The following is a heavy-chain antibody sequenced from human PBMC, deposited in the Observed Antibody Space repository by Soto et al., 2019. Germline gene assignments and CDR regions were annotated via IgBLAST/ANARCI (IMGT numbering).Heavy chain of an antibody. J-gene: IGHJ4*02. V-gene: IGHV1-69*06. CDR1: GGTFNNYD. Sequence: QVQLVQSGADVKKPGSSVKVSCKASGGTFNNYDVNWVRQAPGQGLEWMGRIIPISGAANYAQKFQGRVTITADKSTSTSYMELSSLRSEDTAVYYCARDMTRTVVPYFDFWGQGTLVTVSS. CDR3: ARDMTRTVVPYFDF. CDR2: IIPISGAA. D-gene: IGHD1-7*01.